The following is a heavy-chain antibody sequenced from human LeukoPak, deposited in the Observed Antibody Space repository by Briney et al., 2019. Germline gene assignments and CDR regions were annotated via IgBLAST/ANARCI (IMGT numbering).Heavy chain of an antibody. CDR1: GYTFTGYY. CDR2: INPNSGGT. D-gene: IGHD3-16*02. J-gene: IGHJ4*02. CDR3: ARDLMITFGGVIGYDY. V-gene: IGHV1-2*02. Sequence: ASVKVSCKASGYTFTGYYMHWVRQAPGQGLAWMGWINPNSGGTNYAQKFQGRVTMTRDTSISTAYMELSRLRSDDTAVYYCARDLMITFGGVIGYDYWGQGTLVTVSS.